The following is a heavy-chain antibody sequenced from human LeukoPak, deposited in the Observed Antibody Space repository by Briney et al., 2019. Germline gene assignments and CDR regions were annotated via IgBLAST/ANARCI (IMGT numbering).Heavy chain of an antibody. J-gene: IGHJ3*02. Sequence: GGSLRLSCAASGFTFSNYWMHWVRQAPGKGLVWVSRINSDGRSTKYADAVKGRFTISRDNAKNTLYLQMNSLRAEDTAVYYCVRDRAVSPFPPDAFDMWGQGTMVTVAS. V-gene: IGHV3-74*01. D-gene: IGHD4-17*01. CDR3: VRDRAVSPFPPDAFDM. CDR2: INSDGRST. CDR1: GFTFSNYW.